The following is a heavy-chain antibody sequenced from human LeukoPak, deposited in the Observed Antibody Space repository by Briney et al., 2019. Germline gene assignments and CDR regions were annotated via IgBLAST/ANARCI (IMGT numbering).Heavy chain of an antibody. Sequence: PGGSLRLSCAASGFTFSSYSMNWVRQAPGKGLEWVSYISNSSSTIYYADSVKGRFTISRDNAKNSLYLQMNSLRAEDTAVYYCARALVGASFDYWGQGTLVTVSS. CDR1: GFTFSSYS. CDR3: ARALVGASFDY. V-gene: IGHV3-48*01. CDR2: ISNSSSTI. J-gene: IGHJ4*02. D-gene: IGHD1-26*01.